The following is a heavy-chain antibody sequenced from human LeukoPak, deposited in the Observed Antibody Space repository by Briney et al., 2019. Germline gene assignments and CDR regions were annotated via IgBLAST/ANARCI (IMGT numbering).Heavy chain of an antibody. CDR1: GFTVSSKY. J-gene: IGHJ4*02. CDR3: ARQYGDYFDY. Sequence: GGSLRLSCAASGFTVSSKYMSWVRQAPGKGLEWVSLIYSGDITYYADSVKGRFTISRDNSKNTLYLQMNSLRAEDTAVYYCARQYGDYFDYWGQGTQVTVSS. V-gene: IGHV3-53*01. D-gene: IGHD4-17*01. CDR2: IYSGDIT.